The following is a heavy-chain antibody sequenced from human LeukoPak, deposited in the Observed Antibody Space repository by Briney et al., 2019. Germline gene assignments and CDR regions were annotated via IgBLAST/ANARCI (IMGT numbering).Heavy chain of an antibody. CDR2: ISYDGSNK. J-gene: IGHJ5*02. V-gene: IGHV3-30*03. CDR3: ARYGGSYRNWFDP. D-gene: IGHD1-26*01. Sequence: GRSLRLSCAASGFTFSSYGMHWVRQAPGKGLEWVAVISYDGSNKYYADSVKGRFTISRDNSKNTLYLQMNSLRAEDTAVYYCARYGGSYRNWFDPWGQGTLVTVSS. CDR1: GFTFSSYG.